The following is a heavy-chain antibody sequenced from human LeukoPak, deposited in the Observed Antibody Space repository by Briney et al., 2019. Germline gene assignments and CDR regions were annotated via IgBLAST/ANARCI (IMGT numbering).Heavy chain of an antibody. D-gene: IGHD6-13*01. CDR3: VKGSDSSRPYYFDL. V-gene: IGHV3-23*01. CDR1: GFSFRNYA. CDR2: ITDSGGDT. Sequence: GGSPRLSCAPSGFSFRNYAMIWVRQAPGKGLEWVSAITDSGGDTFHADSVKGRFTISRNNPENTLHMDVNSLRAEDTAGYYCVKGSDSSRPYYFDLWGQGTLVTVSS. J-gene: IGHJ4*02.